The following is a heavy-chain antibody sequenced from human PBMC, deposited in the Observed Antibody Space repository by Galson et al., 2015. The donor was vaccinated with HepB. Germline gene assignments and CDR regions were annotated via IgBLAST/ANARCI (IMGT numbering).Heavy chain of an antibody. CDR2: MWYDGSNK. Sequence: SLRLSCEASGFTFSSFGWPWARQAPGKGLEWVAVMWYDGSNKYYADSVKGRFTISRDNSKNTLYLQMNSLRAEDTAVYYCARDQKPLLLYYGMDVWGQGTTVTVSS. J-gene: IGHJ6*02. CDR1: GFTFSSFG. D-gene: IGHD2-15*01. CDR3: ARDQKPLLLYYGMDV. V-gene: IGHV3-33*01.